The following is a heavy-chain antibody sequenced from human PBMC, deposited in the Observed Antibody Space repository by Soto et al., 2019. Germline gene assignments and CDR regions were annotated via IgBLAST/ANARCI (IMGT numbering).Heavy chain of an antibody. CDR2: ISYDGSNK. Sequence: GGSLRLSCAASGFTFSSYGMHWVRQAPGKGLEWVAVISYDGSNKYYADSVKGRFTISRDNSKNTLYLQMNSLRAEDTAVYYCAKARDTFDYYGSGSPLDYWGQGTLVTVSS. J-gene: IGHJ4*02. V-gene: IGHV3-30*18. CDR3: AKARDTFDYYGSGSPLDY. D-gene: IGHD3-10*01. CDR1: GFTFSSYG.